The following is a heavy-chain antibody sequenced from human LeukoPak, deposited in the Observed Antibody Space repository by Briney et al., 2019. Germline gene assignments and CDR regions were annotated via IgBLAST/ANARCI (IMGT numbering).Heavy chain of an antibody. CDR3: ARSNGSGSYRNYYYGMDV. J-gene: IGHJ6*02. CDR2: INHSGST. V-gene: IGHV4-39*07. D-gene: IGHD3-10*01. Sequence: ASETLSLTCTVSGGSISSSSYYWGWIRQPPGKGLEWIGEINHSGSTNYNPSLKSRVTISVDTSKNQFSLKLSSVTAADTAVYYCARSNGSGSYRNYYYGMDVWGQGTTVTVSS. CDR1: GGSISSSSYY.